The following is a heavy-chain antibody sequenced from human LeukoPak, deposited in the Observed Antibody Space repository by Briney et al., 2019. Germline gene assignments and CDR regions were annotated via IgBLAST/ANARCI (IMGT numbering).Heavy chain of an antibody. Sequence: GGSLRLSCAASGFTFSSYAMSWVRQAPGKGLEWVSAISGSGGSTYYADSVKGRFTISRDNSKNTLYLQMNSLRAEDTAVYYCATTEGRYSSSWYRVCDYWGQGTLVTVSS. J-gene: IGHJ4*02. CDR3: ATTEGRYSSSWYRVCDY. V-gene: IGHV3-23*01. CDR1: GFTFSSYA. CDR2: ISGSGGST. D-gene: IGHD6-13*01.